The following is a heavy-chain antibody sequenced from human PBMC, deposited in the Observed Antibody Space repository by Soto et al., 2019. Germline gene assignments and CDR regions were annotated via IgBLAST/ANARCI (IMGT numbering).Heavy chain of an antibody. CDR3: ARATLLSLGFFDY. V-gene: IGHV1-2*04. D-gene: IGHD3-16*02. CDR2: INPNSGGT. J-gene: IGHJ4*02. Sequence: ASVKVSCTASGYTFTGYYMHWVRQAPGQGLEWMGWINPNSGGTNYAQKFQGWVTMTRDTSISTAYMELSRLRSDDTAVYYCARATLLSLGFFDYWGQGTLVTVSS. CDR1: GYTFTGYY.